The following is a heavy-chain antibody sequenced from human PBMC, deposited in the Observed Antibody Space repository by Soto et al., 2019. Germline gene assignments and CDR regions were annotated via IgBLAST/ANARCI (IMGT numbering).Heavy chain of an antibody. Sequence: SETLSLTCAVSGVSLTSGNWWTWVRQSPQRGLEYIGEIFHDGTANYYPSFERRVAMSVDTSRNQFSLKLTSVTAADTAVYFCARLVYDTRLNYMYFDFWGPGXLVT. CDR1: GVSLTSGNW. J-gene: IGHJ4*02. CDR2: IFHDGTA. D-gene: IGHD3-10*01. V-gene: IGHV4-4*02. CDR3: ARLVYDTRLNYMYFDF.